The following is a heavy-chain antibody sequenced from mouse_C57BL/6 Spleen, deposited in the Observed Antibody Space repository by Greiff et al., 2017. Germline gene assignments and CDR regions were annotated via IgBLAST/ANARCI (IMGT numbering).Heavy chain of an antibody. D-gene: IGHD1-1*01. Sequence: VKLQQPGAELVKPGASVKLSCKASGYTFTSYWMQWVKQRPGQGLEWIGEIDPSDSYTNYNQKFKGKATLTVDTSSSTAYMQLSSLTSEDSAVYYCARTGDITTVVATPDYAMDYWGQGTSVTVSS. CDR3: ARTGDITTVVATPDYAMDY. V-gene: IGHV1-50*01. CDR1: GYTFTSYW. J-gene: IGHJ4*01. CDR2: IDPSDSYT.